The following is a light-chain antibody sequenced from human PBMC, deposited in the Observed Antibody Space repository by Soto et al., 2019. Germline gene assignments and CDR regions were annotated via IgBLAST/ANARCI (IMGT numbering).Light chain of an antibody. CDR2: DNN. CDR1: SSNIRNNY. Sequence: SVLTQPPSVSAAPGQKVTISCSGSSSNIRNNYVSWYQQLPGTAPKLLIYDNNKRPSGIPDRFSGSQSGTSATLGITGLQTGDEADYYCGTWDSSLSAYVFGTGTKVTVL. V-gene: IGLV1-51*01. J-gene: IGLJ1*01. CDR3: GTWDSSLSAYV.